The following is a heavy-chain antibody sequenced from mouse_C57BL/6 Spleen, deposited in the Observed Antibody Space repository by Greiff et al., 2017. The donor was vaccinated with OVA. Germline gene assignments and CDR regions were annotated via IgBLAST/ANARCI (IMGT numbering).Heavy chain of an antibody. J-gene: IGHJ2*01. Sequence: EVKLLMESGGGLVQSGRSLRLSCATSGFTFSDFYMEWVRQAPGKGLEWIAASRNKANDYTTEYSASVKGRFIVSRDTSQSILYLQMNALRAEDTAIYYCARDTDSSGFDYWGQGTTLTVSS. CDR2: SRNKANDYTT. V-gene: IGHV7-1*01. D-gene: IGHD3-2*01. CDR1: GFTFSDFY. CDR3: ARDTDSSGFDY.